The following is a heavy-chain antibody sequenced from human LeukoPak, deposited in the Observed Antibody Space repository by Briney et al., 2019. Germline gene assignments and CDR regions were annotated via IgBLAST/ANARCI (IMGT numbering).Heavy chain of an antibody. CDR2: IYYSGST. CDR1: GVSISIGDYY. J-gene: IGHJ4*02. Sequence: SETLSLTCTVSGVSISIGDYYWSWIRQPPGKGLEWIGYIYYSGSTHYNPSLKSRVTISIDTSSRNQFSLKLSSVTAPDTAVYYCARTDRTNNGPREWGQGTLVTVSS. V-gene: IGHV4-30-4*01. D-gene: IGHD1/OR15-1a*01. CDR3: ARTDRTNNGPRE.